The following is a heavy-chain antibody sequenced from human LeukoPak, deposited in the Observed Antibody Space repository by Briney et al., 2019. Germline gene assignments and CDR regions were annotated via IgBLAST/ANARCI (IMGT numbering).Heavy chain of an antibody. CDR3: VRGPYCSSTSCYPRYYFDY. D-gene: IGHD2-2*01. CDR1: GGFISSGDYI. J-gene: IGHJ4*02. V-gene: IGHV4-30-4*01. Sequence: SQTLSLTCTVSGGFISSGDYIWSWIRQPPGKGLEWIGYIYYSGSGSTFYNPSLKSRITISVDTSKNHFSLRLSSVTAADTAVYYCVRGPYCSSTSCYPRYYFDYWGQGTLVTVSS. CDR2: IYYSGSGST.